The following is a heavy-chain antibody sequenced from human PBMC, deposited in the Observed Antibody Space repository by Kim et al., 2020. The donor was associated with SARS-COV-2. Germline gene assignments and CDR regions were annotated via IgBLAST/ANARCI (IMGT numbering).Heavy chain of an antibody. CDR1: GYTLTELS. CDR2: FDPEDGET. Sequence: ASVKVSCKVSGYTLTELSMHWVRQAPGKGLEWMGGFDPEDGETIYAQKFQGRVTMTEDTSTDTAYMELSSLRSEDTAVYYCATAMTVAGTRKRYYYYYGMDVWGQGTTVTVSS. CDR3: ATAMTVAGTRKRYYYYYGMDV. D-gene: IGHD6-19*01. V-gene: IGHV1-24*01. J-gene: IGHJ6*02.